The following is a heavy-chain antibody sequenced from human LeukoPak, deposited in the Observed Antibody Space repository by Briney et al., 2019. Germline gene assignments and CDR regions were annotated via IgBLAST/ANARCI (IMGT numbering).Heavy chain of an antibody. D-gene: IGHD3-10*01. J-gene: IGHJ1*01. CDR2: IYSDGTT. CDR1: GFTVSNNY. CDR3: LRDTLYDSGSYPYFQH. Sequence: GGSLRLSCAASGFTVSNNYMSWVRQAPGKKLEWVSDIYSDGTTFYADSVKGRFTISRDNARNTLYLQMNSLRAEDTAVYYCLRDTLYDSGSYPYFQHWGQGTLVTASS. V-gene: IGHV3-53*01.